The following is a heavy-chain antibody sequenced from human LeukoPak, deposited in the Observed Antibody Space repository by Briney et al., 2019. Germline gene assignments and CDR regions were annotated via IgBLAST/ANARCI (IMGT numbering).Heavy chain of an antibody. V-gene: IGHV3-21*01. CDR2: ISSSSSYI. D-gene: IGHD3-10*01. Sequence: PGGSLRLSCAASGFTFSSYSMNWVRQAPGKGLEWVSSISSSSSYIFYADSVKGRFTISRDNAKNSLYLQMNSLRAEDTAVYYCARDRYDTMVRGAPDAFDIWGQGTMVTVSS. J-gene: IGHJ3*02. CDR3: ARDRYDTMVRGAPDAFDI. CDR1: GFTFSSYS.